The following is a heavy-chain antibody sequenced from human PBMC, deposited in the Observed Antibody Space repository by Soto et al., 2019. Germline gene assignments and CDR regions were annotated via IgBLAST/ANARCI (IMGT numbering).Heavy chain of an antibody. CDR2: IYYCGST. CDR1: GGSISSYY. D-gene: IGHD3-10*01. Sequence: SETLSLTCTVSGGSISSYYWSWIRQPPGKGLEWIGYIYYCGSTNYNPSLKSRVTISVDTSKNQFSLKLSSVTAAYTAVYYCARIPIKVLWFGELSEINWFDPWGQGTLVTVSS. CDR3: ARIPIKVLWFGELSEINWFDP. V-gene: IGHV4-59*08. J-gene: IGHJ5*02.